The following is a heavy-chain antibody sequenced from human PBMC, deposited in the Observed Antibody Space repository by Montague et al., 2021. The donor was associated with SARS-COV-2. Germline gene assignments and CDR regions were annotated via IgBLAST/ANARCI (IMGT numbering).Heavy chain of an antibody. D-gene: IGHD6-13*01. J-gene: IGHJ4*02. Sequence: FLRLSCAASGFTFISYSMNWVRQAPGKGLEWVSSIISSSSYIYYADSVKGRFTISRDNAKNSLYLQMNSLRAEDTAVYYCARDDFRIAAAVFDYWGQGTLVTVSS. CDR3: ARDDFRIAAAVFDY. CDR2: IISSSSYI. CDR1: GFTFISYS. V-gene: IGHV3-21*01.